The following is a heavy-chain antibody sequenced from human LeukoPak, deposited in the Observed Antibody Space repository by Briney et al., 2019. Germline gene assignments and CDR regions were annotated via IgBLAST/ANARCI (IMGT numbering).Heavy chain of an antibody. J-gene: IGHJ5*02. CDR3: TRKSGGSQRKMDDWFDP. D-gene: IGHD3-10*01. CDR1: GFTFSSYA. CDR2: ISNDGTYK. Sequence: GWSLRLSCAASGFTFSSYAMHWVRQVPDKGLEYVAVISNDGTYKYYGASVKGRFTISRDNSKNTLYLQMDSLRSEDTAVYSCTRKSGGSQRKMDDWFDPWGQGTLVIVSS. V-gene: IGHV3-30*04.